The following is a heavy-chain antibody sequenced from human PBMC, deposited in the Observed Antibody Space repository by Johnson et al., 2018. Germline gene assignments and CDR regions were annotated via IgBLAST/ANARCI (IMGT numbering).Heavy chain of an antibody. J-gene: IGHJ6*03. CDR3: ARGRVPAARYYYYHMDV. CDR2: IYYSGST. Sequence: QVQLQESGPGLVKPSETLSLTCTVSGGSISSYYWSWIRQPPGKGLEWIGYIYYSGSTNYNPSLKSRVTISVDTSKPQFSLKLSSVTAADTAVYYCARGRVPAARYYYYHMDVWGKGTTVTVSS. CDR1: GGSISSYY. V-gene: IGHV4-59*01. D-gene: IGHD2-2*01.